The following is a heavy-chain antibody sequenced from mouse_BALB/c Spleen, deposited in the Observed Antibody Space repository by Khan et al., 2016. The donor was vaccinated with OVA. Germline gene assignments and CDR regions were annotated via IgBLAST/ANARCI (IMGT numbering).Heavy chain of an antibody. CDR1: GYTFTSYT. V-gene: IGHV1-4*01. Sequence: QIQLVQSGAELARPGASVKMSCKASGYTFTSYTIHWIKERPGQGLEWIGYINPSNGYTNYNQKFKDKATLTTDKSSTTAYRQLSSLTSDDSAVYNCVRDGAYHRNDGWFAYWGQGTLVTVSA. CDR2: INPSNGYT. D-gene: IGHD2-14*01. CDR3: VRDGAYHRNDGWFAY. J-gene: IGHJ3*01.